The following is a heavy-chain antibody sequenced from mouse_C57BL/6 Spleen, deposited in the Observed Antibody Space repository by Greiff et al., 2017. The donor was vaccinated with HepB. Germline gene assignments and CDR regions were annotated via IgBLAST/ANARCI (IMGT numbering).Heavy chain of an antibody. CDR3: ARGDWFAY. Sequence: EVKLVESGGGLVQPGGSLKLSCAASGFTFSDYYMYWVRQTPEKRLEWVAYISNGGGSTYYPDTVKGRFTISRDNAKNTLYLQMSRLKPEDTAMYYCARGDWFAYWGQGTLVTVSA. V-gene: IGHV5-12*01. CDR1: GFTFSDYY. CDR2: ISNGGGST. J-gene: IGHJ3*01.